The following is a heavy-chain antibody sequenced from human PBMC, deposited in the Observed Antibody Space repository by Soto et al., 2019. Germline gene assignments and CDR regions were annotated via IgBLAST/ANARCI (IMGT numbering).Heavy chain of an antibody. J-gene: IGHJ5*02. D-gene: IGHD2-2*01. CDR3: ARDSPPAHNIVVVPAHNWFDP. CDR1: GYTFTSYY. V-gene: IGHV1-46*03. Sequence: QVQLVQSGAEVKKPGASVKVSCKASGYTFTSYYMHWVRQAPGQGLEWMGIINPSGGSTSYAQKFQGRVTMTRDTSTSTVYMELSSLRPEDTAVYYCARDSPPAHNIVVVPAHNWFDPWGQGTLVTVSS. CDR2: INPSGGST.